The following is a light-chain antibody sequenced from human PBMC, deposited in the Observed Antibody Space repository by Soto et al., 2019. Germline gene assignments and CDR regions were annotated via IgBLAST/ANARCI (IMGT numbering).Light chain of an antibody. CDR2: DVS. CDR3: SSYAGRNNLV. Sequence: QSALTQAPSASGSPGQSVTISCTGTSSDVGGYDWVSWYQQHPGKAPKLMIYDVSKRPSGVPDRFSGSKSGNTASLTVSGLQAEDEADYYCSSYAGRNNLVFGTGTKLTVL. V-gene: IGLV2-8*01. CDR1: SSDVGGYDW. J-gene: IGLJ1*01.